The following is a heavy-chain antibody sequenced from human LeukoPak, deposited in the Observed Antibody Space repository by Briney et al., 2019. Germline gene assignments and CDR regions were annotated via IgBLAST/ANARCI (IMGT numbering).Heavy chain of an antibody. CDR2: INHSGST. V-gene: IGHV4-34*01. CDR3: ARGQRRTADLDY. CDR1: GGSFSGYY. J-gene: IGHJ4*02. D-gene: IGHD5-18*01. Sequence: SETLSPTCAVYGGSFSGYYWSWIRQPPGKGLEWIGEINHSGSTNYNPSLKSRVTISVDTSKNQFSLKLSSVTAADTAVYYCARGQRRTADLDYWGQGTLVTVSS.